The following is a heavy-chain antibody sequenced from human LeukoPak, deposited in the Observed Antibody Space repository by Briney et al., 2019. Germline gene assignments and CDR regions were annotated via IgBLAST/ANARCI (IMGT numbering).Heavy chain of an antibody. D-gene: IGHD4-11*01. CDR1: GFTFSNAW. CDR3: LTTVTTPRFSSFPDY. V-gene: IGHV3-15*01. J-gene: IGHJ4*02. Sequence: GGSLRLSCAASGFTFSNAWMSWVRQAPGKGLEWVGRIKSKTDGGTTDYAAPVKGRFTISRDDSKNTLYLQMNSLKTEDTAVYYCLTTVTTPRFSSFPDYWGQGTLVTVSS. CDR2: IKSKTDGGTT.